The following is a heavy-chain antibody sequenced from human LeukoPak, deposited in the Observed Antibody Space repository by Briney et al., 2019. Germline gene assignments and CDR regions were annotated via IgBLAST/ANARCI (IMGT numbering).Heavy chain of an antibody. D-gene: IGHD2-15*01. CDR2: IKKTGSET. CDR3: AREDGYCSGGNCYSYFDS. CDR1: GFDFSSNW. Sequence: GGSLRLSCAASGFDFSSNWMHWVRQAPGKGLEWVAYIKKTGSETYYVDSVKGRFTITRDNARNSLFLQMNSLRAEDTAVYYCAREDGYCSGGNCYSYFDSWGQGTLVTVSS. J-gene: IGHJ4*02. V-gene: IGHV3-7*01.